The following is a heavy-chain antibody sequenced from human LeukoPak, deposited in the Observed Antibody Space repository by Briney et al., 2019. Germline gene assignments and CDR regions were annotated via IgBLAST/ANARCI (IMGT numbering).Heavy chain of an antibody. Sequence: GGSLRLSCAASGFTFSNYGMHWVRQAPGKGLEWVAVIWYDGSKKYYADSVKGRFTISRDNSKNTLYLQMNSLRAEDTAVYYCARRDGDNDRGFDYWGQGTLVTVSS. CDR1: GFTFSNYG. CDR2: IWYDGSKK. CDR3: ARRDGDNDRGFDY. D-gene: IGHD4-23*01. J-gene: IGHJ4*02. V-gene: IGHV3-33*08.